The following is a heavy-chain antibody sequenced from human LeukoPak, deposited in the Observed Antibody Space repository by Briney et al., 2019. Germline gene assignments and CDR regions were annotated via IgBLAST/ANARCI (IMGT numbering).Heavy chain of an antibody. D-gene: IGHD2-2*01. J-gene: IGHJ3*02. Sequence: ASVKVSCKASGYIFTSYGISWVRQATGQGLEWMGWMNPNSGNTGYAQKFQGRVTITRNTSISTAYMELSSLRSEDTAVYYCARGLRGGIVVVPAASLFDIWGQGTMVTVSS. CDR2: MNPNSGNT. CDR1: GYIFTSYG. V-gene: IGHV1-8*03. CDR3: ARGLRGGIVVVPAASLFDI.